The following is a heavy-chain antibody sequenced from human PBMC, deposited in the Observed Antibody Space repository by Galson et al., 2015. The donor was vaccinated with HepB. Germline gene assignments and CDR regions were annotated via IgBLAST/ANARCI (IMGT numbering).Heavy chain of an antibody. V-gene: IGHV2-5*01. CDR1: GFSLNTHGVT. D-gene: IGHD3-3*01. CDR2: IHWNDDK. Sequence: PALVKPTQTLTLTCTFSGFSLNTHGVTVGWIRQPPEKALEWLALIHWNDDKRYNPSLRTRLTITKDTSKNQVVLTMTNMDPMDTATYYCAHSPAYADFWSNFNHDNYFDYWGQGTLVTVSS. J-gene: IGHJ4*02. CDR3: AHSPAYADFWSNFNHDNYFDY.